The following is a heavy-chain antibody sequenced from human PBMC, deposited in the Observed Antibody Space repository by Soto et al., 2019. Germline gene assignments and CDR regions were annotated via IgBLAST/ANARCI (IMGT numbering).Heavy chain of an antibody. CDR3: AKDDIVVVPAATGFDY. CDR1: GFTFSSYG. CDR2: ISYDGSNK. V-gene: IGHV3-30*18. D-gene: IGHD2-2*01. Sequence: QVQLVESGGGVVQPGRSLRLSCAASGFTFSSYGMHWVRQAPGKGLEWVAVISYDGSNKYYADSVKGRFTISRDNSKNTLYRQMNSLRAEDTAVYYCAKDDIVVVPAATGFDYWGQGTLVTVSS. J-gene: IGHJ4*02.